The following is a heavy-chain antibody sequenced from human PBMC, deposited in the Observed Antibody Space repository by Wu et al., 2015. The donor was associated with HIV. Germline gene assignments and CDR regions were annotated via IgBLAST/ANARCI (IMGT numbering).Heavy chain of an antibody. CDR1: GFTFRSSA. D-gene: IGHD3-9*01. CDR3: AADTDYDILSSWAPDGFDM. J-gene: IGHJ3*02. V-gene: IGHV1-58*02. CDR2: SVVGSGNT. Sequence: QMQLVQSGPEVKKPGTSAKVSCKASGFTFRSSAIQWVRQARGQRLEWIGWSVVGSGNTNYAQKFQYRVTFSRDLSTGTAYMELSRLRFEDTAVYYCAADTDYDILSSWAPDGFDMWGQGTLVTVSS.